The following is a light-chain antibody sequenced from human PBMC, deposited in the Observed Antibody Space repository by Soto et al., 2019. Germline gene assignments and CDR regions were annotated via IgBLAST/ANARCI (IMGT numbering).Light chain of an antibody. CDR1: QSVTNNY. V-gene: IGKV3-20*01. CDR3: QQYGRLPLT. Sequence: IVLTQSPGTLSLSPGERATLSCRASQSVTNNYLAWFQQKPGQAPRLLIYSASSRATGIPDRFSGSGSGTDFTLTISRLEPEDFAVYYCQQYGRLPLTFGGGTKVDIK. J-gene: IGKJ4*01. CDR2: SAS.